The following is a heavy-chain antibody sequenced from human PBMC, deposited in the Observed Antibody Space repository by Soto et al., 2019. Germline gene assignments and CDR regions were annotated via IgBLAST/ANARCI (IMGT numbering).Heavy chain of an antibody. J-gene: IGHJ6*02. CDR1: GFTFSSYG. D-gene: IGHD2-2*02. V-gene: IGHV3-33*01. CDR3: ARTDTPYCSSTSCYTVTGRKYGMDV. CDR2: IWYDGSNK. Sequence: GGSLRLSCAASGFTFSSYGMPWVRQAPGKGLEWVAVIWYDGSNKYYADSVKGRFTISRDNSKNTLYLQMNSLRAEDTAVYYWARTDTPYCSSTSCYTVTGRKYGMDVWGQGTTVTVSS.